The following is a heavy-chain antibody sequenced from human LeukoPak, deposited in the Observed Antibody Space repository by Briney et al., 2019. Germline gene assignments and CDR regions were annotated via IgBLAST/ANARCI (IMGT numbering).Heavy chain of an antibody. D-gene: IGHD6-19*01. Sequence: SDTLSLTCTVSGGSISNSSYFWGWIRQPPGKGLEWIGNIYYSGGTYYNPSLKSRVTISVDTSKNQFSLELNSVTAADTAVYYCGRLRHSSGWYEIDSWGQGTLVTVSS. J-gene: IGHJ4*02. CDR3: GRLRHSSGWYEIDS. CDR2: IYYSGGT. CDR1: GGSISNSSYF. V-gene: IGHV4-39*01.